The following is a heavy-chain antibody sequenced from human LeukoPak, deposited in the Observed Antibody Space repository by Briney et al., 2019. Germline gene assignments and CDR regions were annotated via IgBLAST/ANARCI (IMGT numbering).Heavy chain of an antibody. CDR1: GYSISSGYY. D-gene: IGHD3-3*01. CDR2: IYHSGST. J-gene: IGHJ3*02. Sequence: SETLSLTCAVSGYSISSGYYWGWIRQPPGQGLEWIGRIYHSGSTYYNPSLKSRVTISVDTPKNQFSLKLSSVTAADTAVYYCARTLTEWLSFDIWGQGTMVTVSS. CDR3: ARTLTEWLSFDI. V-gene: IGHV4-38-2*01.